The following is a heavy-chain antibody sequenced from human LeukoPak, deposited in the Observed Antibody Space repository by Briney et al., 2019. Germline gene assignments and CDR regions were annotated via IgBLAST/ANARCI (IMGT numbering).Heavy chain of an antibody. Sequence: SETLSLTCAVYGGSFSGCYWNWIRQPPGKGLEWIGEISHSGSTNYNPSLKSRVTISVDTSQNQFSLKLSSVTAADTAVYYCARGDSAVGLPYWGQGTLVTVSS. CDR3: ARGDSAVGLPY. J-gene: IGHJ4*02. CDR1: GGSFSGCY. CDR2: ISHSGST. V-gene: IGHV4-34*01. D-gene: IGHD1-26*01.